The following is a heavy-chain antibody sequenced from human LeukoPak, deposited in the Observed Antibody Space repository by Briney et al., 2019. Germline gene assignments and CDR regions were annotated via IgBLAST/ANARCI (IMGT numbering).Heavy chain of an antibody. CDR3: VRDRPVAAADL. J-gene: IGHJ5*02. V-gene: IGHV3-48*04. D-gene: IGHD6-25*01. CDR1: GFIFSNYD. CDR2: IRSSSDII. Sequence: GGSLRLSCAASGFIFSNYDMNWVRQAPGKGLEWVAFIRSSSDIIYYADSVKGRFTVSRDNARNSLYLQMNSLRADDTAIYFCVRDRPVAAADLWGQGTLVTVSS.